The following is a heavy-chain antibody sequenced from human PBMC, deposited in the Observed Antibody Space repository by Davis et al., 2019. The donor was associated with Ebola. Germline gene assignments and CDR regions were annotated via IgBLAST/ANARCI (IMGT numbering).Heavy chain of an antibody. CDR3: AKDLYGSGGNDY. CDR2: IYYSGTT. CDR1: GASISSYY. J-gene: IGHJ4*02. V-gene: IGHV4-59*12. Sequence: MPSETLSLTCTVSGASISSYYWSWIRQPPGKGLEWTGYIYYSGTTNNNPSLKSRVTISIDTSKNEFSLRFSSVTAADTAVYYCAKDLYGSGGNDYWGQGTLVTVSS. D-gene: IGHD3-10*01.